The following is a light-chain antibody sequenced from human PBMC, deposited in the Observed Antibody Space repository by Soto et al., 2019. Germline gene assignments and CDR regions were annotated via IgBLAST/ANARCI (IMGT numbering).Light chain of an antibody. J-gene: IGKJ5*01. CDR1: QSVGGN. CDR3: QHYGAAPIT. CDR2: GAS. Sequence: EIVLTQSPGSLSLSPGDRATLSCRASQSVGGNVAWYQQIPGQPPKLLIFGASSRATGIADKFSGSGSGTDFTLTISRLEPADFALYYCQHYGAAPITFGQGTDWRL. V-gene: IGKV3-20*01.